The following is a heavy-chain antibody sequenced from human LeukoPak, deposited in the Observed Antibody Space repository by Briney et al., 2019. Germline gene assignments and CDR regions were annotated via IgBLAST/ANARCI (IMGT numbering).Heavy chain of an antibody. J-gene: IGHJ6*03. V-gene: IGHV4-61*02. CDR1: GGSISSGNYY. CDR2: IYTSGST. CDR3: ARGYIGYYYYMDV. D-gene: IGHD5-24*01. Sequence: SQTLSLTCTVSGGSISSGNYYWSWIRQPAGKGLEWIGRIYTSGSTNYNPSLKSRVTISVDTSKNQFSLKLSSVTAADTAVYYCARGYIGYYYYMDVWGKGTTVTVSS.